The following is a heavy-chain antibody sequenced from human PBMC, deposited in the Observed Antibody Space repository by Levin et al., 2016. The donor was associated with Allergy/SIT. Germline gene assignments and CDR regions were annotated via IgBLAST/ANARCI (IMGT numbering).Heavy chain of an antibody. V-gene: IGHV3-30*03. CDR2: ISYDGSDK. CDR3: AILSVAQSHRHPMDV. D-gene: IGHD5-12*01. Sequence: GGSLRLSCAASGFTFSTYGMHWVRQAPGKGLEWVTFISYDGSDKYYADSVKGRLTISRDNSKNRLYLQMNSLRAEDTAVYYCAILSVAQSHRHPMDVWGQGTTVTVSS. J-gene: IGHJ6*02. CDR1: GFTFSTYG.